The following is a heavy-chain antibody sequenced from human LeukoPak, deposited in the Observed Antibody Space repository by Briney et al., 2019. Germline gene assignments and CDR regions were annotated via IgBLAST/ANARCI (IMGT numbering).Heavy chain of an antibody. V-gene: IGHV3-23*01. CDR1: GITLSNYG. D-gene: IGHD3-22*01. CDR3: AKRGVVIRVILVGFHKEAYYFDS. Sequence: GGSLRLSCAVSGITLSNYGMSWVRQAPGKGLEWVAGISDSGGSTNYADSVKGRFTISRDNPKNTLFLQMNSLRAEDTAVYFCAKRGVVIRVILVGFHKEAYYFDSWGQGALVTVSS. CDR2: ISDSGGST. J-gene: IGHJ4*02.